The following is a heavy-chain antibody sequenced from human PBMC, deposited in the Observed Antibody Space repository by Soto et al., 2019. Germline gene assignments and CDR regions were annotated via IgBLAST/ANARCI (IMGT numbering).Heavy chain of an antibody. CDR2: IYYSGST. J-gene: IGHJ6*02. CDR3: ARDKTQSYGMDV. Sequence: SETLSLTCTVSGGSISSYYWSWIRQPPGKGLEWIGYIYYSGSTNYNPSLKSRVTISVDTSKNQFSLKLSSVTAADTAVYYCARDKTQSYGMDVWGQGTTVTVSS. CDR1: GGSISSYY. V-gene: IGHV4-59*01.